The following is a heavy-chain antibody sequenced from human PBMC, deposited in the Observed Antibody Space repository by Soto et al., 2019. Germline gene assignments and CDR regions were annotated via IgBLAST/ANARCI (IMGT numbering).Heavy chain of an antibody. CDR3: ARGGTMVRGVIRAYYYYGMDV. Sequence: GGSLRLSCAASGFTFSSYGMHWVRQAPGKGLEWVAVIWYDGSNKYYADSVKGRFTISRDNSKNTLYLQMNSPRAEDTAVYYCARGGTMVRGVIRAYYYYGMDVWGQGTKVTVYS. D-gene: IGHD3-10*01. V-gene: IGHV3-33*01. CDR2: IWYDGSNK. J-gene: IGHJ6*02. CDR1: GFTFSSYG.